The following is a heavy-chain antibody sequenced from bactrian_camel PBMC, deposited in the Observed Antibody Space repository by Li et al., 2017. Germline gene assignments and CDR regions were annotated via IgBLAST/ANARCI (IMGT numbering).Heavy chain of an antibody. CDR3: AADSRWVCYSASWSEYNY. Sequence: QVQLVESGGGLEQPGGSLRLSCTYTRRPNYVTWFRQGPGNGREGVASIYTGGGDGYYADDVKGRFTISRDNAKNTLYLQMNSLKPEDTAMYYCAADSRWVCYSASWSEYNYWGQGTQVTVS. J-gene: IGHJ4*01. V-gene: IGHV3S28*01. D-gene: IGHD1*01. CDR1: TRRPNY. CDR2: IYTGGGDG.